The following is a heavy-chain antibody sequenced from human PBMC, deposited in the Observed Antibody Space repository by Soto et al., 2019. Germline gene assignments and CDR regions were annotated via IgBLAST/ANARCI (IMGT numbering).Heavy chain of an antibody. CDR1: GGSISSYY. D-gene: IGHD2-2*01. CDR2: IYYSGSIYYSGST. Sequence: SETLSLTCTVSGGSISSYYWSWIRQTPGKGLEWIGYIYYSGSIYYSGSTNYNPSLKSRVTISVDASKNQFSLKLSSVTAADTAVYYCSRGGGYCSSTSSEFDYWGQGTLVTVSS. V-gene: IGHV4-59*01. J-gene: IGHJ4*02. CDR3: SRGGGYCSSTSSEFDY.